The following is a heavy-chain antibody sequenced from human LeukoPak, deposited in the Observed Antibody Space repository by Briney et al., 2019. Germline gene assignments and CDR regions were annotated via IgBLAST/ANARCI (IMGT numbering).Heavy chain of an antibody. V-gene: IGHV1-69*04. CDR1: GGTFSSYA. CDR3: ARTSAVAGTHFDY. J-gene: IGHJ4*02. CDR2: IIPILGIA. Sequence: GSSVKVSCKASGGTFSSYAISWVRQAPGQGLEWMGRIIPILGIANYAQKFQGRVTITADKSTSTAYMELSSLRSEDTAVYYCARTSAVAGTHFDYWGQGTLVTVSS. D-gene: IGHD6-19*01.